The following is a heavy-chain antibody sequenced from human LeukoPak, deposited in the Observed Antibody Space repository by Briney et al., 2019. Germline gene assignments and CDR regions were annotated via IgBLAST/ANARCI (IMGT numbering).Heavy chain of an antibody. V-gene: IGHV3-9*01. CDR2: ISWNSGSI. CDR3: ARDLVAAAGTGAFDY. Sequence: GRSLRLSCAASGFTFDDYAMHWVRQAPGKGLEWVSGISWNSGSIGYADSVKGRFTISRDNAKNSLYLQMNSLRAEDTAVYYCARDLVAAAGTGAFDYWGQGTLVTVSS. J-gene: IGHJ4*02. CDR1: GFTFDDYA. D-gene: IGHD6-13*01.